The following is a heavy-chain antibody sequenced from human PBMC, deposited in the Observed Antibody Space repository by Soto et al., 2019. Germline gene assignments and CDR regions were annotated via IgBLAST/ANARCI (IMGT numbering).Heavy chain of an antibody. D-gene: IGHD4-17*01. V-gene: IGHV3-74*01. CDR2: IKVDGSRT. J-gene: IGHJ6*02. Sequence: EVQLVESGGGLVQPGGSLRLSCAASGFTFSSYWIHWVRQAPGKGLLWVSRIKVDGSRTDYADSVKGRFTISRDNAKNTVYLQMNSLRDEDTAVYYCARGLPGYYSMDVWSRGPTVTVSS. CDR3: ARGLPGYYSMDV. CDR1: GFTFSSYW.